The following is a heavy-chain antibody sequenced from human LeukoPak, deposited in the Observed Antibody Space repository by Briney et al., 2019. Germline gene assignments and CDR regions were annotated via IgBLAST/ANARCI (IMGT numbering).Heavy chain of an antibody. D-gene: IGHD4/OR15-4a*01. CDR1: GGSFSGYY. V-gene: IGHV4-34*01. Sequence: SETLSLSCAVSGGSFSGYYWSWIRQPPGKGLEWIWEINHSGSTNYNPSLKRRCSISVDTSKTQFSLKLTSVTAADTAVYYCARGRRNDCGFSYWGQGTLVTVSS. J-gene: IGHJ4*02. CDR2: INHSGST. CDR3: ARGRRNDCGFSY.